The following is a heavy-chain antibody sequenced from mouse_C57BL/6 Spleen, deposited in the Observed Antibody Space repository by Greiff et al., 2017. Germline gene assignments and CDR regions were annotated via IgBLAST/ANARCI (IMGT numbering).Heavy chain of an antibody. J-gene: IGHJ3*01. D-gene: IGHD2-4*01. CDR3: TRLDYDVFAY. CDR2: INPNHGGT. Sequence: EVQVVESGPELVKPGASVKISCKASGYTFTDYNMDWVKQSHGKSLEWIGDINPNHGGTIYNQKFKGKATLTVDKSSSTAYMELRSLTSEDTAVYYGTRLDYDVFAYWGQGTLVTVSA. CDR1: GYTFTDYN. V-gene: IGHV1-18*01.